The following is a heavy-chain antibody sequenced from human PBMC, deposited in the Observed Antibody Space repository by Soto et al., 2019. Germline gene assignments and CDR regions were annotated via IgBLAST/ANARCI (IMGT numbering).Heavy chain of an antibody. CDR3: ARYSSSLDAFDI. Sequence: PGGSLRLSCAASGFTFSSYSMNWVRQAPGKALEWVSSISSSSSYIYYADSVKGRFTISRDNAKNSLYLQMNSLRAEDTAVHYCARYSSSLDAFDIWAQGTMVTGSS. CDR1: GFTFSSYS. CDR2: ISSSSSYI. J-gene: IGHJ3*02. D-gene: IGHD6-13*01. V-gene: IGHV3-21*01.